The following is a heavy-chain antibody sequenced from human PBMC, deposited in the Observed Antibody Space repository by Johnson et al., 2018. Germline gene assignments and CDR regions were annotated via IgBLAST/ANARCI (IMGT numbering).Heavy chain of an antibody. V-gene: IGHV3-33*06. J-gene: IGHJ3*02. CDR1: GFTFSSYG. Sequence: QVQLLESGGGVVQPGRSLRLSCAASGFTFSSYGMHWVRQAPGKGLEWVAVIWYDGSNKDYADSVKGRFTISRDNSKNTVSLQMNSLRSEDTAVYYCAKGFKILWFVKSDDAFDIWGQGTMVTVSS. D-gene: IGHD3-10*01. CDR3: AKGFKILWFVKSDDAFDI. CDR2: IWYDGSNK.